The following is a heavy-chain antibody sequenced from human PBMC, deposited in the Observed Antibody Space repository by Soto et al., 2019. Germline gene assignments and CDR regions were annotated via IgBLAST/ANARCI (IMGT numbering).Heavy chain of an antibody. V-gene: IGHV3-21*02. J-gene: IGHJ4*02. D-gene: IGHD3-10*01. CDR1: GFSFSSYS. CDR3: AKFGPVWGAADF. CDR2: ISRSGSDI. Sequence: EVQLGESGGGLVKPGGSLRLSCAASGFSFSSYSINWVRQAPGKGLEWVSCISRSGSDIYYADSAKGRFTISRDNTKNSVFLQMNSLRAEDTAVYYCAKFGPVWGAADFWGQGTPVTVSS.